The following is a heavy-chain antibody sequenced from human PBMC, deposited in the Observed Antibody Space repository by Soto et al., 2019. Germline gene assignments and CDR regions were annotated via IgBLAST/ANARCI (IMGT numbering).Heavy chain of an antibody. CDR2: INHSGST. Sequence: QVQLQQWGAGLWKPSETLSLSCAVYGGSFSGYYWSWIRQPPGKGLEWIGEINHSGSTNYNPSLXXRXXISVDTSKNQFSLKLTSVTAADTAVYFCARGPGPEGTSFDYWGQGTLVTVSS. CDR1: GGSFSGYY. D-gene: IGHD2-2*01. CDR3: ARGPGPEGTSFDY. V-gene: IGHV4-34*01. J-gene: IGHJ4*02.